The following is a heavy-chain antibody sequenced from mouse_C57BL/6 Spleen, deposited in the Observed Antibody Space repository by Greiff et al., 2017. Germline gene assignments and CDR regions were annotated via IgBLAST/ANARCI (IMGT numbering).Heavy chain of an antibody. CDR1: GYTFTSYG. V-gene: IGHV1-81*01. Sequence: QVQLQQSGAELARPGASVKLSCKASGYTFTSYGISWVKQRTGQGLEWIGEVYPRSGNTYYNEKFKGKATLTADKSSSTAYMELRSLTSEDSAVYFCARSLYYYGSSDCFDYWGQGTTLTVSS. CDR3: ARSLYYYGSSDCFDY. J-gene: IGHJ2*01. D-gene: IGHD1-1*01. CDR2: VYPRSGNT.